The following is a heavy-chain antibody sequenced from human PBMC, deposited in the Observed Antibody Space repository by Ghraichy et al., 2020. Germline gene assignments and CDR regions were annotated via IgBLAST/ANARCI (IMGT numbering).Heavy chain of an antibody. J-gene: IGHJ4*02. CDR1: GGSISSYY. V-gene: IGHV4-59*08. D-gene: IGHD1-20*01. CDR2: IYYSGST. Sequence: SETLSLTCTVSGGSISSYYWSWIRQPPGKGLEWIGYIYYSGSTNYNPSLKSRATISVDTSKNQFSLKLSSVTAADTAVYYCARSPYNWNDVFDYWGQGTLVTVSS. CDR3: ARSPYNWNDVFDY.